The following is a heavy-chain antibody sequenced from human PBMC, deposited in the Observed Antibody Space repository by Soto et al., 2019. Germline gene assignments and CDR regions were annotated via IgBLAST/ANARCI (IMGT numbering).Heavy chain of an antibody. J-gene: IGHJ6*02. V-gene: IGHV1-69*02. CDR3: AGPGRSYYYGMDV. CDR2: IIPILGIA. Sequence: QVQLVQSGAEVKKPGSSVKVSCKASGGTFSSYTISWVRQAPGQGLEWMGRIIPILGIANYAQKFQGRVTITGHKSTSTASTELSSLRSDDTAVYDCAGPGRSYYYGMDVWGQGPTVTVSS. CDR1: GGTFSSYT.